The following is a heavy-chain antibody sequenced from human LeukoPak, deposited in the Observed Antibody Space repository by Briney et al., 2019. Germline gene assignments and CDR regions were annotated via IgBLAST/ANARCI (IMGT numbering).Heavy chain of an antibody. V-gene: IGHV3-23*01. Sequence: PGGSLRLSCAASGFTFSSYAMSWVRQAPGKGLAWVSTISGGSGSTYCADSVKGRFSISRDNSKNTLYLQMDSLRGEDTAVYYCAKDFRIGYSAHFDYWGQGALVTVSS. CDR3: AKDFRIGYSAHFDY. CDR1: GFTFSSYA. J-gene: IGHJ4*02. D-gene: IGHD2-21*01. CDR2: ISGGSGST.